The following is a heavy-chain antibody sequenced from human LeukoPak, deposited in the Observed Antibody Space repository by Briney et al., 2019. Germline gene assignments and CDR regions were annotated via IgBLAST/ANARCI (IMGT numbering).Heavy chain of an antibody. CDR1: GFTFSDYY. CDR3: ARPLMYYYGSETYFWFDP. CDR2: ISSGGHTI. Sequence: GGSLRLSCAASGFTFSDYYMSWIRQAPGKGLEWVSYISSGGHTIYYADSVKGRFTISRDNAKNSLSLQMNSLRAEDTAVYYCARPLMYYYGSETYFWFDPWGQGTLVTVSS. D-gene: IGHD3-10*01. J-gene: IGHJ5*02. V-gene: IGHV3-11*04.